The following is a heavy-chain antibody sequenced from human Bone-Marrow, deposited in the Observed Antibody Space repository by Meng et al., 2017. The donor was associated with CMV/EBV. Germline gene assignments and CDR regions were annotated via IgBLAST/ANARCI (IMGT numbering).Heavy chain of an antibody. V-gene: IGHV1-2*02. J-gene: IGHJ4*02. CDR2: INPNSGGT. CDR3: ARENVLVDY. Sequence: ASVKVSCKASGYTFINYDINWVRQATGQGLEWMGWINPNSGGTNYAQKFQGRVTMTRDTSISTAYMELSRLRSDDTAVYYCARENVLVDYWGQGTLVTVSS. CDR1: GYTFINYD. D-gene: IGHD3-3*02.